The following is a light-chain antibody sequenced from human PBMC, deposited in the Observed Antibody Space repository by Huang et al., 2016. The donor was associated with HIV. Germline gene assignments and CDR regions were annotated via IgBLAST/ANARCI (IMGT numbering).Light chain of an antibody. J-gene: IGKJ1*01. CDR1: QSVNNNF. CDR2: GVS. V-gene: IGKV3-20*01. Sequence: EIVLTQSPGTLSLSPGERATLSCRARQSVNNNFLAWYQQKPGQAPRLLIYGVSSRATGVPDRFSGSGSGTDFTLTISRLEPEDFAVYYCHQYGDSRGTFGQGTKVEIK. CDR3: HQYGDSRGT.